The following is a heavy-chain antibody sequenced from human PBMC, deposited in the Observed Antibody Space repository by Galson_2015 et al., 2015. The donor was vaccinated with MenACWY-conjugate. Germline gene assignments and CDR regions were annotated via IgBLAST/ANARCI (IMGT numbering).Heavy chain of an antibody. V-gene: IGHV3-74*01. CDR2: INSDVVST. D-gene: IGHD1-26*01. Sequence: SLRLSCAASGFNFNIYWMHWVRQAPGKGLMWVSRINSDVVSTSYADSVKGRFSISRDNAKSTLYLQMNNLRAEDTAVYYCVALSGSSLGDYWGQGTLVTVSS. J-gene: IGHJ4*02. CDR3: VALSGSSLGDY. CDR1: GFNFNIYW.